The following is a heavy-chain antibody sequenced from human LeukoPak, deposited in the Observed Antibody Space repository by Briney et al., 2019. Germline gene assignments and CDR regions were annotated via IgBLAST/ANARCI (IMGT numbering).Heavy chain of an antibody. Sequence: SETLSLTCTVSGGSISSSSYYWGWIRQPPGKGLEWIGSIYYSGSTYYNPSLKSRVTISVDTSKNQFSLKLSSVTAADTAVYYCARVRLSVAGTPPSWFDPWGQGTLVTVSS. V-gene: IGHV4-39*07. D-gene: IGHD6-19*01. CDR3: ARVRLSVAGTPPSWFDP. CDR2: IYYSGST. CDR1: GGSISSSSYY. J-gene: IGHJ5*02.